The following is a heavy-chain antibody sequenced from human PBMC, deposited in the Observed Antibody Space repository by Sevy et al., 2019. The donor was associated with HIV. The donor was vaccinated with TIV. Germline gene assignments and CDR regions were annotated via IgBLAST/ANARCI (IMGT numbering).Heavy chain of an antibody. D-gene: IGHD6-19*01. J-gene: IGHJ4*02. CDR3: VSFFLSNRSGWSYFDY. Sequence: GGSLRLSCAISGFTVNDKYIIWVRQAPGKGLEWVSVIFSSGSTYYADSAKGRFTISRDNSKNTVDLQMNSVRTEDTAVYYCVSFFLSNRSGWSYFDYWGQGTLVTVSS. CDR1: GFTVNDKY. CDR2: IFSSGST. V-gene: IGHV3-66*02.